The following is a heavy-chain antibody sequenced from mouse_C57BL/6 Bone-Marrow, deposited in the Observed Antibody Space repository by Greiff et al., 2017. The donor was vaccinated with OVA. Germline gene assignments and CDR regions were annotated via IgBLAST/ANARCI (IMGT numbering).Heavy chain of an antibody. D-gene: IGHD2-2*01. CDR1: GYAFSSSW. V-gene: IGHV1-82*01. J-gene: IGHJ1*03. CDR2: IYPGDGDT. Sequence: QVQLQQSGPELVKPGASVKISCKASGYAFSSSWMNWVKQRPGKGLEWIGRIYPGDGDTNYNGKFKGKATLTADKSSSTAYMQLSSLTSEDSAVYCCARWLPPVWGTGTTVTVSS. CDR3: ARWLPPV.